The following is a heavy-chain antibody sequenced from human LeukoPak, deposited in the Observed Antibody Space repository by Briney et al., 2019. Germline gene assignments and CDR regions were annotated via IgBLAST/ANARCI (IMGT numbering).Heavy chain of an antibody. CDR2: IYYSGST. CDR1: GGSISTYY. Sequence: SETLSLTCTVSGGSISTYYWSWIRQPPGKGLEWIGYIYYSGSTNYNPSLKSRLTISADTSKNQFSLKLSSVTAADTAVYYCARITGMSAAGDHWGQGTLVTVSS. J-gene: IGHJ4*02. V-gene: IGHV4-59*08. D-gene: IGHD6-25*01. CDR3: ARITGMSAAGDH.